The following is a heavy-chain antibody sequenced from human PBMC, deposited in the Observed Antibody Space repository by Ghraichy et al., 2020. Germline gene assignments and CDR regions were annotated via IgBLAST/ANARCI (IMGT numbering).Heavy chain of an antibody. Sequence: SETLSLTCTVSGGSISSDYWTWIRQPPGKGLEWVGYSYHSGSANFNPSLKSRVTMSVDTSKNQFSLNLTSVTAADTAVYYCARSSGGNWYYSYGMDVWGRGTTVTVSS. J-gene: IGHJ6*02. CDR2: SYHSGSA. CDR3: ARSSGGNWYYSYGMDV. CDR1: GGSISSDY. V-gene: IGHV4-59*01. D-gene: IGHD4-23*01.